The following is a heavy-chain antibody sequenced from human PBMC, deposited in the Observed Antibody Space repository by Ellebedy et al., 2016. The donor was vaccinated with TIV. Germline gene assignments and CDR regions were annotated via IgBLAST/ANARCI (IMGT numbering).Heavy chain of an antibody. D-gene: IGHD6-19*01. V-gene: IGHV5-51*01. CDR2: IYPGDSDT. Sequence: GGSLRLXCKGSGYSFTSYWIGWVRQMPGKGLEWMGIIYPGDSDTRYSPSFQGQVTISADKSISTAYLQWSSLKASDTAMYYCARMVAVASFDYWGQGTLVTVSS. CDR1: GYSFTSYW. J-gene: IGHJ4*02. CDR3: ARMVAVASFDY.